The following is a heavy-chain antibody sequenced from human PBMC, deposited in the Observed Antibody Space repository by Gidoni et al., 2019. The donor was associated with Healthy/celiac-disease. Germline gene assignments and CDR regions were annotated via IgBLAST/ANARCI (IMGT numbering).Heavy chain of an antibody. V-gene: IGHV3-7*03. CDR1: GSTVSSYW. D-gene: IGHD5-18*01. Sequence: EVQLVEYGGGLVQPGGSLRLSGAASGSTVSSYWMSWVRQAPGKGLGWVANIKQDGSEKNYVDSVKGRFTISRDNAKNSLYLQMNSLRAEDTAVYYCARDLGYGYFSDAFDIWGQGTMVTVSS. J-gene: IGHJ3*02. CDR3: ARDLGYGYFSDAFDI. CDR2: IKQDGSEK.